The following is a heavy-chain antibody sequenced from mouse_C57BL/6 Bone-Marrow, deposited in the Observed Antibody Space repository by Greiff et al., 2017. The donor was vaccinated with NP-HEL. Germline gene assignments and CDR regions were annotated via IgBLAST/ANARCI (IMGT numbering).Heavy chain of an antibody. CDR1: GYTFTSYW. V-gene: IGHV1-5*01. Sequence: EVKLQESGTVLARPGASVKMSCKTSGYTFTSYWMHWVKQRPGQGLEWIGAIYPGSSDTSYNQKFKGKAKLTAVTSASTAYMELSSLTNEDSAVYYCTIYYDYDEGYYYAMDYWGQGTSVTVSS. J-gene: IGHJ4*01. D-gene: IGHD2-4*01. CDR2: IYPGSSDT. CDR3: TIYYDYDEGYYYAMDY.